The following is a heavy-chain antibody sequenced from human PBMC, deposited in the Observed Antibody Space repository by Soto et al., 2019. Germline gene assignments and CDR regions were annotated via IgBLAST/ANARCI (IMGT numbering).Heavy chain of an antibody. J-gene: IGHJ5*02. V-gene: IGHV1-18*01. CDR1: GYTFSNYG. CDR3: ARAVAVIASTPPLPNNWFDP. CDR2: ISAYNGDT. D-gene: IGHD2-15*01. Sequence: QVHVVQSGAEVKKPGASVKVSCKTSGYTFSNYGIAWVRQAPGQGLEWMGWISAYNGDTNYAQKFQGRVTMTTDTSTSTAYMELRSLSSDDTALYYCARAVAVIASTPPLPNNWFDPWGQGTLVTVSS.